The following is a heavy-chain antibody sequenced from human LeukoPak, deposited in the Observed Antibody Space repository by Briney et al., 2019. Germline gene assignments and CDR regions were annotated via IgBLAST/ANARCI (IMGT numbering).Heavy chain of an antibody. Sequence: PGGSLRLSCAASGFSFSDHYMDWVRLAPGKELEWVGRIRNKANSYGTEYAASVKGRFTISRDDSKDSLYLQMNSLRFEDTALYYCTRVRLGAATRYFDYWGQGTLVTVSS. CDR3: TRVRLGAATRYFDY. D-gene: IGHD1-26*01. V-gene: IGHV3-72*01. CDR1: GFSFSDHY. CDR2: IRNKANSYGT. J-gene: IGHJ4*02.